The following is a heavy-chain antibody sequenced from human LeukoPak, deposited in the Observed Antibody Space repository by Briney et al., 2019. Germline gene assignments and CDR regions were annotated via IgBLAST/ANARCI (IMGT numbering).Heavy chain of an antibody. CDR1: GYSISSGYY. CDR2: IYHSGST. Sequence: SETLSLTCTVSGYSISSGYYWGWIRQPPGKGLEWIGSIYHSGSTYYNPSLKSRVTISVDTSKNQFSLKLCSVTAADTAVYYCARTPPYYDFWSGPTAKTYYFDYWGQGTLVTVSS. J-gene: IGHJ4*02. D-gene: IGHD3-3*01. CDR3: ARTPPYYDFWSGPTAKTYYFDY. V-gene: IGHV4-38-2*02.